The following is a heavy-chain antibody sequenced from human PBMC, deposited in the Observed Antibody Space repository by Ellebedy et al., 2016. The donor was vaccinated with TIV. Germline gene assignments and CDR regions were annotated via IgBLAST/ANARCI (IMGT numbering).Heavy chain of an antibody. Sequence: ASVKVSCKASGGTFSSYAISWVRQAPGQGLEWMGRIIPILGIVNYAQKFQGRVTITADISTSAAFMELSSLRSEDTAVYYCARAPPPRGDRSADAFDIWGQGTMVTVSS. CDR2: IIPILGIV. V-gene: IGHV1-69*04. D-gene: IGHD7-27*01. CDR1: GGTFSSYA. CDR3: ARAPPPRGDRSADAFDI. J-gene: IGHJ3*02.